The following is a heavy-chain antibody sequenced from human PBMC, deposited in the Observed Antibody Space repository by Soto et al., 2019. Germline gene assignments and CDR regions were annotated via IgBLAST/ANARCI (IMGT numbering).Heavy chain of an antibody. J-gene: IGHJ4*02. CDR2: TYYRSKWYN. CDR3: ARTRPKVIRGVIPGLFDY. D-gene: IGHD3-10*01. CDR1: GDSVSSNSAA. V-gene: IGHV6-1*01. Sequence: SQTLSLTCAISGDSVSSNSAAWNWIRQSPSRGLEWLGRTYYRSKWYNDYAVSVKSRITINPDTSKNQFSLQLNSVTPEDTAVYYCARTRPKVIRGVIPGLFDYWGQGTLVTVSS.